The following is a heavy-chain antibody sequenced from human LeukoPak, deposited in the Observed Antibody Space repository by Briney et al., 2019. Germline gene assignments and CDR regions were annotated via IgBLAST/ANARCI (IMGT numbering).Heavy chain of an antibody. Sequence: GGSQRLSCAASGFTFSSYAMSWVRQAPGKGLEWVSGNSGSGYTHYADSVKGRFTISRDTSKNTLYLQMNSLRAEDTAVYYCAKDHGVPGSYRAFNYWGQGTLVTVSS. D-gene: IGHD3-16*02. J-gene: IGHJ4*02. CDR2: NSGSGYT. V-gene: IGHV3-23*01. CDR3: AKDHGVPGSYRAFNY. CDR1: GFTFSSYA.